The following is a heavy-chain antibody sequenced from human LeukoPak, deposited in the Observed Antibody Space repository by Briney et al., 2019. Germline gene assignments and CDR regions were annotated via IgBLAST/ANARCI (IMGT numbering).Heavy chain of an antibody. Sequence: GGSLRLSCAASGFTFSDAWMTWVRQAPGEGLEWVGRIKSKTDGGTADYAGPVKGRFTISRDDLKYTMYLQLNSLKTEDTAVYYCTTPPGNYYAWAYFQHWGQGTLVTVSS. CDR2: IKSKTDGGTA. J-gene: IGHJ1*01. CDR3: TTPPGNYYAWAYFQH. CDR1: GFTFSDAW. V-gene: IGHV3-15*01. D-gene: IGHD1-26*01.